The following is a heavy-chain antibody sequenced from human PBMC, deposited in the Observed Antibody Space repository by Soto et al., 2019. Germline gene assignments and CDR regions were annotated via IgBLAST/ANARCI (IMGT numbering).Heavy chain of an antibody. CDR2: IRGKANSYAT. J-gene: IGHJ6*02. Sequence: EVQLVESGGGLVQPGGSQKLSCAASGFTFSGSAMHWVRQASGKGLEWVGRIRGKANSYATAYAASVKGRFTISRDDSKNTAYLQMNNLETGDTAVYYCSRQKDGGDYYYFYAMDVWGQGTTVTVSS. V-gene: IGHV3-73*02. CDR1: GFTFSGSA. CDR3: SRQKDGGDYYYFYAMDV.